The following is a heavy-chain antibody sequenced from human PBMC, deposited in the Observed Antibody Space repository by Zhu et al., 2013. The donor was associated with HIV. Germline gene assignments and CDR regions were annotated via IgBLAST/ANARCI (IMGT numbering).Heavy chain of an antibody. D-gene: IGHD2-15*01. V-gene: IGHV4-4*02. Sequence: QVQLQESGPGLVKPSGTLSLTCAVSGGSISSSNWWSWVRQPPGKGLEWIGEIYHSGSTNYNPSLKSRVTISVDKSKSQLSLKLSSVTAADTAVYYCARDLNCSGGNCYSWSDPWGQGTLVTVSS. CDR2: IYHSGST. CDR1: GGSISSSNW. J-gene: IGHJ5*02. CDR3: ARDLNCSGGNCYSWSDP.